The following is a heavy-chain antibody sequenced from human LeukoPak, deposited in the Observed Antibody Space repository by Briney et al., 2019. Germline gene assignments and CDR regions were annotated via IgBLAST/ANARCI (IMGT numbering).Heavy chain of an antibody. CDR2: INPNSGGT. CDR1: GFTFSNYG. V-gene: IGHV1-2*02. CDR3: ASGSLASYFDH. D-gene: IGHD3-16*01. J-gene: IGHJ4*02. Sequence: PGGSLRLSCTASGFTFSNYGMHWVRQAPGQGLEWMGWINPNSGGTKYVQKFQGRVTMTRDTSISTAYMELSRLRSDDTAVYYCASGSLASYFDHWGQGTLVTVSS.